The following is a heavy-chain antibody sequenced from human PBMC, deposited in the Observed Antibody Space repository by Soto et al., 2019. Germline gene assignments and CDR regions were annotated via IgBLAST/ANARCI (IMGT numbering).Heavy chain of an antibody. J-gene: IGHJ6*02. CDR3: ARLGCSGGSCHQDNHSYYYGMDV. V-gene: IGHV5-10-1*01. D-gene: IGHD2-15*01. CDR1: GYSFTSYW. Sequence: GESLKISCKGSGYSFTSYWISWVRQMPGKGLEWMGRIDPSDSYTNYSPSFQGHVTISADKSISTAYLQWSSLKASDTALYYCARLGCSGGSCHQDNHSYYYGMDVWGQGTTVTVSS. CDR2: IDPSDSYT.